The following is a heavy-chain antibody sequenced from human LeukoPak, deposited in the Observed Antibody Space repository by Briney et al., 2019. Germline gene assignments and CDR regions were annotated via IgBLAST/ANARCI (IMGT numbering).Heavy chain of an antibody. J-gene: IGHJ4*02. CDR1: GFTSSNDW. Sequence: GGSLRLSCAASGFTSSNDWMHWVRQAPGKGLVWVSRVNTDGSITNYADSVKGRFTVSRDNAKNTLYLQMNSLRAEDTAVYYCARNGVGATHDYWGQGTLVTVSS. D-gene: IGHD1-26*01. CDR2: VNTDGSIT. CDR3: ARNGVGATHDY. V-gene: IGHV3-74*01.